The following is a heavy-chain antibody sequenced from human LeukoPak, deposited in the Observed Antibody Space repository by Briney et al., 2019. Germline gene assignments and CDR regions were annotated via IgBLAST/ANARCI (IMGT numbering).Heavy chain of an antibody. CDR2: IRFDGSND. CDR1: GFTFSNSG. Sequence: PGGSLRLSXAASGFTFSNSGMHWVRQAPGKGLEWVALIRFDGSNDFYADSVKGRFTISRDNSKNTLYLQMNTLRTEDTAVYYCAKDPRFYGREWTGYFDYWGQRTLVTVSS. CDR3: AKDPRFYGREWTGYFDY. V-gene: IGHV3-30*02. D-gene: IGHD3/OR15-3a*01. J-gene: IGHJ4*02.